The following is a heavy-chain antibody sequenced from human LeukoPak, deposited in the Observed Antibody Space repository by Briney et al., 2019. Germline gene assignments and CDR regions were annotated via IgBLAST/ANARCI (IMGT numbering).Heavy chain of an antibody. V-gene: IGHV5-51*01. Sequence: GESLKISCKGSGYSFTSYWIGWVRQMPGKGLEWMGIIYPGDSDTRYRPSFQRQVTISADKSINTAYLQWSSLKASDTAMYYCARLGILTGYSDDYWGQGTLVTVSS. CDR3: ARLGILTGYSDDY. D-gene: IGHD3-9*01. CDR1: GYSFTSYW. CDR2: IYPGDSDT. J-gene: IGHJ4*02.